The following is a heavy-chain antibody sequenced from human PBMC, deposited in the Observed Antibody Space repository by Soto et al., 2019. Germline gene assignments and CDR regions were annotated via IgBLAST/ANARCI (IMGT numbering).Heavy chain of an antibody. D-gene: IGHD3-9*01. CDR1: GFTFSSYA. J-gene: IGHJ4*02. CDR2: ISGSVGST. V-gene: IGHV3-23*01. Sequence: GGSLRLSCAASGFTFSSYAMSWVRQAPGEGLEWVSAISGSVGSTYYADSVKGRFTISRDNSKNTLYLQMNSLRAEDTAVYYCAKCDYDILTGYSDYWGQGTLVTVSS. CDR3: AKCDYDILTGYSDY.